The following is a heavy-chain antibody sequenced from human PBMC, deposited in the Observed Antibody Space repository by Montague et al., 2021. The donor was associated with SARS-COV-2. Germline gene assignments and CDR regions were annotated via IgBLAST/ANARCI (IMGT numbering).Heavy chain of an antibody. J-gene: IGHJ3*02. Sequence: SLRLSCAASGFSFNNYGTHWVRQAPGKGLEWLAVISYEGSIKYYLDSLKGRFTISRDSSKNTLYLQMNSLRAEDTAVYYCVKRNQVFWFGEGRDAFQIWGQGTAVTVSS. D-gene: IGHD3-10*01. CDR3: VKRNQVFWFGEGRDAFQI. CDR1: GFSFNNYG. CDR2: ISYEGSIK. V-gene: IGHV3-30*18.